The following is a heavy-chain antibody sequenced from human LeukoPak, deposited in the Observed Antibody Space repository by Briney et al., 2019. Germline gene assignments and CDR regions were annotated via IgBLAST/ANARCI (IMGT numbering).Heavy chain of an antibody. V-gene: IGHV3-20*04. CDR3: ARDKEVDYVHQFDY. Sequence: PGGSLRLSCAASGFTFDDYGMSWVRQAPGKGLEWVSGINWNGGSTGHADSVKGRFTISRDNAKNSLYLQMNSLRAEDTALYYCARDKEVDYVHQFDYWGQGTLVTVSS. CDR1: GFTFDDYG. D-gene: IGHD4-17*01. J-gene: IGHJ4*02. CDR2: INWNGGST.